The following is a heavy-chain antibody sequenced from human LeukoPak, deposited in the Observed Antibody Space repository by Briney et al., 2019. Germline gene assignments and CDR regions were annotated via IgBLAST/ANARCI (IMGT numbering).Heavy chain of an antibody. Sequence: PSETLSLTCTVSGGSISSGDYYWSWIRQPPGKGLEWIGYIYYSGSTYYNPSLKSRVTISVDTFKNQFSLKLSSVTAADTAVYYCARDRTLYYDSSGYPSAYYFDYWGQGTLVTVSS. CDR2: IYYSGST. V-gene: IGHV4-30-4*01. D-gene: IGHD3-22*01. J-gene: IGHJ4*02. CDR1: GGSISSGDYY. CDR3: ARDRTLYYDSSGYPSAYYFDY.